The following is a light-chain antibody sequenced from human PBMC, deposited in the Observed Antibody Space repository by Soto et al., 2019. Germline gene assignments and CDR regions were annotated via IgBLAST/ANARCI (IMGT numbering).Light chain of an antibody. V-gene: IGLV2-14*01. CDR3: SSYASSSTV. CDR1: SSDIGGYNY. Sequence: QSVLTQPASVSGSPGQPITISCTGTSSDIGGYNYVSWYQQHPGKAPKLIIYEVSNRPSGVSNRFSGSKSGNTASLTISGLQAEDEADYYCSSYASSSTVFAGGTKLTVL. CDR2: EVS. J-gene: IGLJ2*01.